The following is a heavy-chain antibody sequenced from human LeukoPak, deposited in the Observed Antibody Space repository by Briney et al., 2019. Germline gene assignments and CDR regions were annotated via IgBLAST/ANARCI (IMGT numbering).Heavy chain of an antibody. Sequence: PGGSLRLSCAASGFTFSSYNMNWVRQAPGKGLEWVSYISSSSNSIYYADSVKGRFTTSRDNAKKSLYLQMNSLRVEDTAVYYCARASTYYYDSGVYYYLPLDYWGQGALVTVSS. V-gene: IGHV3-21*01. CDR3: ARASTYYYDSGVYYYLPLDY. D-gene: IGHD3-22*01. J-gene: IGHJ4*02. CDR2: ISSSSNSI. CDR1: GFTFSSYN.